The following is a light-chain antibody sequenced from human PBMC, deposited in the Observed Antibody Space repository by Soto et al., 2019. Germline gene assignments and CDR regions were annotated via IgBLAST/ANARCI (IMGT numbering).Light chain of an antibody. CDR1: QSIGSW. V-gene: IGKV1-5*03. CDR3: QQYNSYPWT. J-gene: IGKJ1*01. CDR2: KAS. Sequence: IQMTQSPSTLSASVGDRVTITCRASQSIGSWLAWYQQKPGKAPKLVIYKASSLESGVPSGFSGSGSGTEFTLTISSLQPDDFATYYCQQYNSYPWTLGQGTKVDIK.